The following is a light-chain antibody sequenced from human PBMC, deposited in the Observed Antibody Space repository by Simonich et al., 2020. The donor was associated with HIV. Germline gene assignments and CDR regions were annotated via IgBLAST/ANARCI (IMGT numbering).Light chain of an antibody. Sequence: IQMTQSPSTLSASVGDRVTITCRASQSISSWLAWYQQKPGKAPKLLIYKASSLESGVPSRCSGSGSGTEFTLTISSLQPEDFATYYCQQLNSYFGQGTRLEIK. V-gene: IGKV1-5*03. J-gene: IGKJ5*01. CDR3: QQLNSY. CDR1: QSISSW. CDR2: KAS.